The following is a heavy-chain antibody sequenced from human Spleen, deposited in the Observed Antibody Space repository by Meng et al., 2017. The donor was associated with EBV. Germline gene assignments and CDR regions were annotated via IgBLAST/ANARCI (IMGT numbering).Heavy chain of an antibody. Sequence: EVQLVESXXXXVXXGGSLRLSCGVSGFTFSNYAMSWVRQAPGKGLEWVSGILNSGGSPFYADSVKGRFTVSRDNSRNTLYLQMNSLKIEDTAVYYCAKRTDRIAAAGTPFDYWGQGTLGTVSS. CDR1: GFTFSNYA. CDR2: ILNSGGSP. D-gene: IGHD6-13*01. V-gene: IGHV3-23*05. J-gene: IGHJ4*02. CDR3: AKRTDRIAAAGTPFDY.